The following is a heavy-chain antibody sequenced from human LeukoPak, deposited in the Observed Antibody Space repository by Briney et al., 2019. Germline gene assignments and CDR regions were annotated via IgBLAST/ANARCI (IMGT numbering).Heavy chain of an antibody. CDR1: GYYFNNYW. CDR2: FYPDDSQP. J-gene: IGHJ1*01. D-gene: IGHD3-16*01. Sequence: GASLKISCKGSGYYFNNYWITWVRRMPGKGLEWMGIFYPDDSQPRSSPSFQGQFTISANKSISTACVQWSSLKAPDTAMYYCERSQTPGAATVTVTLDWGQRTPVTVSS. V-gene: IGHV5-51*01. CDR3: ERSQTPGAATVTVTLD.